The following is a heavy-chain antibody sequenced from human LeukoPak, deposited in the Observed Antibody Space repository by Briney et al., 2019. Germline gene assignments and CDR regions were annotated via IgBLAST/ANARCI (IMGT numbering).Heavy chain of an antibody. CDR1: GFSVTNNY. Sequence: GGSLRLSCAVSGFSVTNNYMSWVRQAPGKGLEWVSVFYVGGATYYAASVKGRFTISRDNSENTLYLQMKSLRAEDAAVYYCARGDGYNFFDYWGQGILVTVSS. CDR3: ARGDGYNFFDY. D-gene: IGHD5-24*01. J-gene: IGHJ4*02. CDR2: FYVGGAT. V-gene: IGHV3-53*01.